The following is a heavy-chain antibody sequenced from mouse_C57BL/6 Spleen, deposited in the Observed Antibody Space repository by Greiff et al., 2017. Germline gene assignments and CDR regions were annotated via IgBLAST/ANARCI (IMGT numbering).Heavy chain of an antibody. CDR3: VRVPIYGSSL. CDR1: GYTFTSYG. D-gene: IGHD1-1*01. V-gene: IGHV1-81*01. CDR2: IYPRSGNT. J-gene: IGHJ3*01. Sequence: QVQLQQSGAELVRPGASVKLSCKASGYTFTSYGISWVKQRTGQGLEWIGEIYPRSGNTYYNEKFKGKATLTADKSSSTAYMELSSLTSEDSAVYFCVRVPIYGSSLWGQGTLVTVSA.